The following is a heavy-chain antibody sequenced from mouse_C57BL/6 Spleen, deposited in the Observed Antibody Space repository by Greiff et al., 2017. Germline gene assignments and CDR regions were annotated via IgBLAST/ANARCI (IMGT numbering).Heavy chain of an antibody. CDR1: GYTFTSYW. J-gene: IGHJ1*03. CDR2: IDPSDSYT. Sequence: QVQLQQPGAELVMPGASVKLSCKASGYTFTSYWMHWVKQRPGQGLEWIGEIDPSDSYTNYNQKFKGKSTLTVDKSSSTAYMQLSSLTSEDSAVYYCARDYSNYGYFDVWGTGTTVTVSS. CDR3: ARDYSNYGYFDV. D-gene: IGHD2-5*01. V-gene: IGHV1-69*01.